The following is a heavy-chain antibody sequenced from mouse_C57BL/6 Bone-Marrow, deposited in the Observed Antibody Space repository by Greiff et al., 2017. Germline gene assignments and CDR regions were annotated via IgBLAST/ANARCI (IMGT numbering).Heavy chain of an antibody. CDR2: IWSGGST. Sequence: QVQLKESGPGLVQPSQSLSITCTVSGFSLTSCGVHWVRQSPGKGLEWLGVIWSGGSTDYNAAFISRLSISKDNSKSQVFFKMTSLQADDKAIYYCARDYGSSYWYFDVWGTGTTVTVSS. D-gene: IGHD1-1*01. V-gene: IGHV2-2*01. J-gene: IGHJ1*03. CDR1: GFSLTSCG. CDR3: ARDYGSSYWYFDV.